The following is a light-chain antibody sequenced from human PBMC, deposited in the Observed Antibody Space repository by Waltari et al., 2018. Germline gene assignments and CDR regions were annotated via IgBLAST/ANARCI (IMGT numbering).Light chain of an antibody. CDR2: KGH. J-gene: IGLJ2*01. Sequence: QSVLSQPPSISATHGQRVSISCSGSRFNVGFSSVRWYQVVPGTAPKLLIYKGHPRPSGVPDRFSGSRSGTSASLAISELRSEAEASYYCAAWDDNLNGAVFGVGTKLTVL. CDR1: RFNVGFSS. V-gene: IGLV1-44*01. CDR3: AAWDDNLNGAV.